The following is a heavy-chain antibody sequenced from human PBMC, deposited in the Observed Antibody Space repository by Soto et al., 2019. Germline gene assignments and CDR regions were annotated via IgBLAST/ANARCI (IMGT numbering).Heavy chain of an antibody. CDR2: IYSHGDT. D-gene: IGHD2-15*01. V-gene: IGHV3-53*02. J-gene: IGHJ4*02. CDR3: ARNADSSPGPEAEGV. CDR1: GFSVGSNY. Sequence: EVQLVETGGGLIQPGGSLRLSCAASGFSVGSNYMTWVRQSPGKGLEWVSLIYSHGDTDYADSVKGRFSISRDNFKNTLSLQMNNLRPEDTAVYPCARNADSSPGPEAEGVWGRGTLVTVSS.